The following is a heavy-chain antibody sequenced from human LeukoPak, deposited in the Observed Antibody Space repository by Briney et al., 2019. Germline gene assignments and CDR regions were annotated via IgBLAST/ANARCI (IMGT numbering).Heavy chain of an antibody. CDR1: GGSLGGYY. D-gene: IGHD2-15*01. V-gene: IGHV4-34*01. CDR2: INHSGST. Sequence: ETLSLTCAVYGGSLGGYYWSWIRQPPGKGLEWIGEINHSGSTNYNPSLKSRVTISVDASKKQFSLTLSSVTAADTAVYYCARRVVVAALGYWGQGALVTVSS. CDR3: ARRVVVAALGY. J-gene: IGHJ4*02.